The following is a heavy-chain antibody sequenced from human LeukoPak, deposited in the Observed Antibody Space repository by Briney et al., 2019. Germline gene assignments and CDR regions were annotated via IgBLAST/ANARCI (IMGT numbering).Heavy chain of an antibody. CDR3: ARKEGSGSYKY. D-gene: IGHD3-10*01. CDR2: IYYSGST. V-gene: IGHV4-59*01. CDR1: GGSISSYY. Sequence: SETLSLTCTVSGGSISSYYWSWIRQPPGKGLEWIGYIYYSGSTNYNPSLKSRVTISVDTSKNQFSLKLSSVTAADTAVYYCARKEGSGSYKYWGQGTLVTVSS. J-gene: IGHJ4*02.